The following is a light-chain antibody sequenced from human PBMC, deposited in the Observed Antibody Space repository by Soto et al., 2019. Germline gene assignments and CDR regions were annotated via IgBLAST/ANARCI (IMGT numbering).Light chain of an antibody. CDR2: EVN. CDR1: SSDVGGYNH. CDR3: SSYAGSSNV. J-gene: IGLJ1*01. Sequence: QSVLTQPASVSGSPGQSITISCTGTSSDVGGYNHVSWYQHHPGKAPKLMIYEVNKRPSGVPDRFSGSKSGNTASLTVSGLQAEDEADYYCSSYAGSSNVFGTGTKVTVL. V-gene: IGLV2-8*01.